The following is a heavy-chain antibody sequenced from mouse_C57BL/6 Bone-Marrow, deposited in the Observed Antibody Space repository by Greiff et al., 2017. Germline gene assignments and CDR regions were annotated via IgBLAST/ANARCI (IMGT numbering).Heavy chain of an antibody. CDR1: GFTFNTYA. V-gene: IGHV10-3*01. D-gene: IGHD2-1*01. J-gene: IGHJ3*01. Sequence: EVKLLESGGGLVQPKGSLKLSCAASGFTFNTYAMHWVRQAPGKGLEWVARIRSKSSNYATYYAASVKDSFTTSRDDSQSMLYQQRNNLKTEETAMYFSVRDYEGNPFAYWGQGTLVTVSA. CDR3: VRDYEGNPFAY. CDR2: IRSKSSNYAT.